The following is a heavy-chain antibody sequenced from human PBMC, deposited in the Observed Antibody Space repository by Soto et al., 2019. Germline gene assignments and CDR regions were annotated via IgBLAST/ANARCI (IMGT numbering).Heavy chain of an antibody. Sequence: QVQLVESGGGVVQPGRSLRLSCAASGFTFSSYAMHWVRQAPGKGLEWAGVISYDGRNKYYADSVKGRFTISRDNSKNTLYLQMNSLRAEDTAAYYCARESGYCTNGVCYLNYYYYGMDVWGPGTTVTVSS. V-gene: IGHV3-30*04. J-gene: IGHJ6*02. CDR2: ISYDGRNK. CDR1: GFTFSSYA. CDR3: ARESGYCTNGVCYLNYYYYGMDV. D-gene: IGHD2-8*01.